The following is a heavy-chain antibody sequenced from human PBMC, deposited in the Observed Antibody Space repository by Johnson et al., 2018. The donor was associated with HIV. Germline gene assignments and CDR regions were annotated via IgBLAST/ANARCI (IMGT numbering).Heavy chain of an antibody. Sequence: VQLVESGGGVVRPGGSLRLSCAASGFTFTTHDMHWVRQGTGKGLEWVSGIGHGGDTHYPAYAKSRPTISRENDKNSLYLQMNSLRVCDTAVYYCASSRGGSTLGALDIWGQGTMVTVSS. V-gene: IGHV3-13*01. CDR3: ASSRGGSTLGALDI. D-gene: IGHD3-16*01. CDR2: IGHGGDT. CDR1: GFTFTTHD. J-gene: IGHJ3*02.